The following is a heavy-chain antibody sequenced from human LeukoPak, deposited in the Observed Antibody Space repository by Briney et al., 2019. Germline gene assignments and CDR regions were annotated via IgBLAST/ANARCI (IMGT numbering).Heavy chain of an antibody. V-gene: IGHV1-18*01. J-gene: IGHJ3*02. CDR3: ARRGCSGGSCPPFAFDI. Sequence: ASVKVSCKASGYTFSNFGISWVRQAPGQGLEWMGWISAYNGNTNYAQKLQGRVTMTTDTSTSTAYMELRSLRSDDTAVYYCARRGCSGGSCPPFAFDIWGQGTMVTVSS. D-gene: IGHD2-15*01. CDR1: GYTFSNFG. CDR2: ISAYNGNT.